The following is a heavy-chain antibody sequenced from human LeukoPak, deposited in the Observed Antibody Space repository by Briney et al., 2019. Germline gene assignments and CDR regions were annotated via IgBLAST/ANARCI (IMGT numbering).Heavy chain of an antibody. J-gene: IGHJ3*02. D-gene: IGHD3-22*01. V-gene: IGHV4-34*01. CDR1: GASFSGYY. Sequence: PSETLSLTCAVYGASFSGYYWSWIRQPPGKGLEWLGEINHSGSTNYNPSLKSRVTISVDTSKNQFSLKLSSVTAADTAVYYCARTPTYYYDSSGYYGAFDIWGQGTMVTVSS. CDR3: ARTPTYYYDSSGYYGAFDI. CDR2: INHSGST.